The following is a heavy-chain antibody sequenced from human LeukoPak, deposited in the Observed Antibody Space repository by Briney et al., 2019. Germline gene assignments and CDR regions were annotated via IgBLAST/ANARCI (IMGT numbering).Heavy chain of an antibody. D-gene: IGHD6-13*01. V-gene: IGHV3-23*01. J-gene: IGHJ4*02. CDR1: GFTFSNYG. Sequence: GGTLRLSCAASGFTFSNYGMSWVRQAPGKGLKWVSTINNSGGSTYYADSVKGRFTISRDNSKNTLYLQMNSLRAGDTAVYYCAKSDTPWGSWYYFDYWGQGTLVTVSS. CDR3: AKSDTPWGSWYYFDY. CDR2: INNSGGST.